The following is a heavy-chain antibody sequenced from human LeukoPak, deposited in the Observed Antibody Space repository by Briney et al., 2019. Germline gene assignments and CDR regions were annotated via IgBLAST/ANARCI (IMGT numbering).Heavy chain of an antibody. J-gene: IGHJ4*02. Sequence: GGSLRLSCAASGFTFSSYAMHWVRQAPGKGLEWVAVISYDGSNKYYADSVKGRFTISRDNSKNTPYLQMNSLRAEDTAVYYCARDAALWTGGFDYWGQGTLVTVSS. V-gene: IGHV3-30-3*01. CDR3: ARDAALWTGGFDY. D-gene: IGHD3/OR15-3a*01. CDR1: GFTFSSYA. CDR2: ISYDGSNK.